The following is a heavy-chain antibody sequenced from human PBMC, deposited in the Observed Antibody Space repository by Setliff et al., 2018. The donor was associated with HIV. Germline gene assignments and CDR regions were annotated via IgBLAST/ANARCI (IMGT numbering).Heavy chain of an antibody. Sequence: AGGSLRLSCVASGFTFSTFAMHWVRQAPGKGLEWVSVISYDGSRISYADSVKGRFTISRDDSKNTVFLQLNTLRPEDTAVYYCASDPPASGWTLAYWGQGALVTVSS. CDR1: GFTFSTFA. CDR2: ISYDGSRI. V-gene: IGHV3-30*01. CDR3: ASDPPASGWTLAY. D-gene: IGHD6-19*01. J-gene: IGHJ4*02.